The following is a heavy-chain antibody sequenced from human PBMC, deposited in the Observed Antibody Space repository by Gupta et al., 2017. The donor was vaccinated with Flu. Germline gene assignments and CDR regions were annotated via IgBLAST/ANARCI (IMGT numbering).Heavy chain of an antibody. CDR3: AREGPFWNYGGSHSVFHYGLDV. Sequence: QVQLQESAPGLVKPSETLSLTCTVSGGSINSGGYYWTWIRQPAGKGLEWVGRIYTSGSTTYSPSLRGRLTLSLDTSKNHFSLSLTSVTAADTAVYFCAREGPFWNYGGSHSVFHYGLDVWGQGTSVTVSS. J-gene: IGHJ6*02. V-gene: IGHV4-61*02. D-gene: IGHD1-7*01. CDR1: GGSINSGGYY. CDR2: IYTSGST.